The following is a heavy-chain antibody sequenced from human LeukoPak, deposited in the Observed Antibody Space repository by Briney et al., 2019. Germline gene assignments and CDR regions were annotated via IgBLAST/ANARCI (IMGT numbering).Heavy chain of an antibody. J-gene: IGHJ4*02. CDR3: ARMGAAPGVPLDY. Sequence: SETLSLTCTVSGGSISSYYWSWIRQPPGEGLEWIGYIYYSGSTNYNPSLKSRVTISVDTSKNQFSLKLGAVTAADTAVYYCARMGAAPGVPLDYWGQGTLVTVSS. CDR2: IYYSGST. CDR1: GGSISSYY. D-gene: IGHD6-13*01. V-gene: IGHV4-59*08.